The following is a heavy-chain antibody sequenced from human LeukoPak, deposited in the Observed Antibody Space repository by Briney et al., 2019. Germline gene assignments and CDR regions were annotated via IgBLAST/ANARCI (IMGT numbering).Heavy chain of an antibody. V-gene: IGHV4-34*01. CDR2: INHSGST. J-gene: IGHJ5*02. CDR3: ARGTVVRGVWLNWFDP. Sequence: SETLSLTCAVYGGSFSGYYWSWIRQPPGKGLEWIGEINHSGSTNYNPSLKSRVTISVDTSKNQFSLKLSSVTAADTAVYYCARGTVVRGVWLNWFDPWGQGTLVTVSS. CDR1: GGSFSGYY. D-gene: IGHD3-10*01.